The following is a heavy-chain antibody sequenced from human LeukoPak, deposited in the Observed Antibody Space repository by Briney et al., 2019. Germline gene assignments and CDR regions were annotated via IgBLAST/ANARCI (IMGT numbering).Heavy chain of an antibody. D-gene: IGHD3-3*01. V-gene: IGHV3-30*02. CDR3: AKLAPPYDFWSGYLNNWFDP. Sequence: GGSLRLSCAASEFTFSSYGMHWVRQAPGKGLEWVAFIGYDGTRKSYTDAVKGRFTISRDNSKNTVYLQMNSLRAEDTAVYYCAKLAPPYDFWSGYLNNWFDPWGQGTLVTVSS. CDR1: EFTFSSYG. CDR2: IGYDGTRK. J-gene: IGHJ5*02.